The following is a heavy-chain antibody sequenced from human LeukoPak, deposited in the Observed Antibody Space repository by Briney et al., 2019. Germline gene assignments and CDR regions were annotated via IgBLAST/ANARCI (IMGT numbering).Heavy chain of an antibody. D-gene: IGHD3-22*01. CDR3: ARVHRITTVRGSFGY. J-gene: IGHJ4*02. CDR1: GYTFTSYG. V-gene: IGHV1-8*02. Sequence: ASVKVSCKASGYTFTSYGISWVRQAPGQGLEWMGWMNPNSGNTGYAQKFQGRVTMTRNTSISTAYMELSSLRSEDTAVYYCARVHRITTVRGSFGYWGQGTLVTVSS. CDR2: MNPNSGNT.